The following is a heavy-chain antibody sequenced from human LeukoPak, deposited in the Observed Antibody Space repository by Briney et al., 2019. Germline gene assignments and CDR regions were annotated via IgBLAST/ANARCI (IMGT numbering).Heavy chain of an antibody. CDR2: INQDGTEK. CDR3: ARNMGDY. CDR1: GFTFSTYW. Sequence: GGSLTLSCAASGFTFSTYWMTWVRQAPGKGLEWVANINQDGTEKNYVDSVKGRLTISRDNAKNSLYLQMNSLRAEDTAVYYCARNMGDYWGQGTLVSASS. J-gene: IGHJ4*02. V-gene: IGHV3-7*04. D-gene: IGHD2/OR15-2a*01.